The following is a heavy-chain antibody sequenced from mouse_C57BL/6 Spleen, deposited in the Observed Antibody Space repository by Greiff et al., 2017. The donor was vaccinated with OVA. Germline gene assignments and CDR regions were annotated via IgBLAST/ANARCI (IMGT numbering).Heavy chain of an antibody. D-gene: IGHD1-1*01. Sequence: EVKLQESGPGLVKPSQSLSLTCSVTGYSITSGYYWNWIRQFPGNKLEWMGYISYDGSNNYNPSLKNRIPITRDTSKNQFFLKLNSVTTEDTATYYCARDRDYYGSNYYFDYWGQGTTLTVSS. CDR3: ARDRDYYGSNYYFDY. J-gene: IGHJ2*01. CDR2: ISYDGSN. V-gene: IGHV3-6*01. CDR1: GYSITSGYY.